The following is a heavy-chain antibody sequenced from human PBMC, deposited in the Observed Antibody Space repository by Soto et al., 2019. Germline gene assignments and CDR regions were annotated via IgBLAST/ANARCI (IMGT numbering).Heavy chain of an antibody. Sequence: SETLSLTCTVSGGSISSGDYYWSWIRQPPGKGLEWIGYIYYSGSTYYNPSLTSRVTISVDTSKNQFSLKLSSVTAADTAVYYCARDHSINVTPGLDYYYYYGMDVWGQGTTVTVSS. CDR1: GGSISSGDYY. V-gene: IGHV4-30-4*01. D-gene: IGHD4-4*01. J-gene: IGHJ6*02. CDR3: ARDHSINVTPGLDYYYYYGMDV. CDR2: IYYSGST.